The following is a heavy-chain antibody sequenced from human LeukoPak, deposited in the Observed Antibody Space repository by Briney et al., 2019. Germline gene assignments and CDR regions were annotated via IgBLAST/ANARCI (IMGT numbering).Heavy chain of an antibody. D-gene: IGHD3-3*01. CDR2: IWYDGSNK. J-gene: IGHJ4*02. V-gene: IGHV3-33*01. CDR1: GFTFSSYG. CDR3: AREELYYDFWSGYYRSYYFDY. Sequence: GRSLRLSCAASGFTFSSYGMHWVRQAPGRGLEWVAVIWYDGSNKYYADSVKGRFTISRDNSKNTLYLQMNSLRAEDTAVYYCAREELYYDFWSGYYRSYYFDYWGQGTLVTVSS.